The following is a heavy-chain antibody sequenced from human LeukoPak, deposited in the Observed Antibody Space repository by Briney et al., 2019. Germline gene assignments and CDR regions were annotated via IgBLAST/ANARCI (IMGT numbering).Heavy chain of an antibody. CDR3: ARAAAAGTFPFDY. CDR2: VYYSGST. D-gene: IGHD6-13*01. Sequence: KPSETLSLTCTVSGGSISSSSYYCGWIRQPPGKGLEWIGSVYYSGSTYYNPSLKSRVTIYVDTSKNQFSLKLSSVTAADTAVYYCARAAAAGTFPFDYWGQGTLVTVSS. J-gene: IGHJ4*02. V-gene: IGHV4-39*01. CDR1: GGSISSSSYY.